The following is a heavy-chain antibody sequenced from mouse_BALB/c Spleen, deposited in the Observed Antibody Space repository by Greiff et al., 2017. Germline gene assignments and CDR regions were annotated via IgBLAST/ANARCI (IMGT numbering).Heavy chain of an antibody. CDR1: GYTFTSYW. D-gene: IGHD3-2*01. V-gene: IGHV1-7*01. Sequence: VQLQQSGAELAKPGASVKMSCKASGYTFTSYWMHWVKQRPGQGLEWIGYINPSTGYTEYNQKFKDKATLTADKSSSTAYMQLSSLTSEDSAVYYCAPTARATSWFAYWGQGTLVTVSA. CDR2: INPSTGYT. J-gene: IGHJ3*01. CDR3: APTARATSWFAY.